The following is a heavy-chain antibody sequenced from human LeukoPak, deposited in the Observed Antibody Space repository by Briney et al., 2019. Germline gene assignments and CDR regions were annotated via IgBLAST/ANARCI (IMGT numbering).Heavy chain of an antibody. D-gene: IGHD6-19*01. J-gene: IGHJ5*02. CDR2: ISSSSSYI. V-gene: IGHV3-21*01. CDR3: ARAPYSSGWFDP. CDR1: GFTFSSYS. Sequence: GGSLRLSCAASGFTFSSYSMNWVRQAPGKGLEWVSSISSSSSYIYYADSVKGRFTISRDNAKNSLYLQMNSLRAEDTAVYYCARAPYSSGWFDPWGQGTLVTVSS.